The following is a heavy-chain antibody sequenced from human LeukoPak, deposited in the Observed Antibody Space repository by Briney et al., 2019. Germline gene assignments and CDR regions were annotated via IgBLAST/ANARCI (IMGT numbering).Heavy chain of an antibody. Sequence: GGSLRLSCAASGFTFSSYGMHWVRQAPGKGLEWVAFIRYDGSNKYYADSVKGRFTISRDNSKNTLYLQMNSLRAEDTAVYYCAKDPLYGSGSHYFDYWGQGTLVTVSS. CDR1: GFTFSSYG. V-gene: IGHV3-30*02. D-gene: IGHD3-10*01. CDR3: AKDPLYGSGSHYFDY. J-gene: IGHJ4*02. CDR2: IRYDGSNK.